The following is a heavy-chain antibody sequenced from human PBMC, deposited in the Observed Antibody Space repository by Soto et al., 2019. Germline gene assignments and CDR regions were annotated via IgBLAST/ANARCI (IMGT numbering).Heavy chain of an antibody. CDR2: ITGSGQST. CDR3: AFARVGIVEAGSDY. Sequence: EVQLLESGGGLVQPGGSLRLSCAASGFTFSSYTMNWVRQAPGKGREWVSAITGSGQSTYYAESVKGRYTVSRDNSESTLYLQMNSLRAEDTAIYYCAFARVGIVEAGSDYWGQGTLVTVSS. CDR1: GFTFSSYT. V-gene: IGHV3-23*01. J-gene: IGHJ4*02. D-gene: IGHD6-19*01.